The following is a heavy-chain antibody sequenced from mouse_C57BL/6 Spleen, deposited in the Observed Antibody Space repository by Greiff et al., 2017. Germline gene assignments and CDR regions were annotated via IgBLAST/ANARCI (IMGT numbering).Heavy chain of an antibody. V-gene: IGHV10-1*01. D-gene: IGHD2-3*01. Sequence: EVQLVESGGGLVQPKGSLKLSCAASGFSFNTYAMNWVRQAPGKGLEWVARIRSKSNNYATYYADSVKDRFTISRDDSESMLYLQMNNLKTEDTAMYYCVRDGYYPLYYAMDYWGQGTSVTVSS. J-gene: IGHJ4*01. CDR3: VRDGYYPLYYAMDY. CDR2: IRSKSNNYAT. CDR1: GFSFNTYA.